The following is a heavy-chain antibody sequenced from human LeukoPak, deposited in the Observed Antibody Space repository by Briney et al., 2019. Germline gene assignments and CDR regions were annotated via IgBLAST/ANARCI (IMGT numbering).Heavy chain of an antibody. CDR2: MNPNSGNT. D-gene: IGHD2-2*01. V-gene: IGHV1-8*03. CDR3: ALIPSFQVVPADY. J-gene: IGHJ4*02. Sequence: GASVKVSCKASGYTFTSYDINWVRQATGQGLEWMGWMNPNSGNTGYAQKFQGRVTITRNTSISTAYMELSSLRSEDTAVYYCALIPSFQVVPADYWGQGTLVTVSP. CDR1: GYTFTSYD.